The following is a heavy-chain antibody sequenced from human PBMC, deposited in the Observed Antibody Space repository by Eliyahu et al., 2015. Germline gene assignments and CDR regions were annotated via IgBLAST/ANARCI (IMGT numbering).Heavy chain of an antibody. V-gene: IGHV1-8*01. D-gene: IGHD1-14*01. J-gene: IGHJ6*02. CDR1: SYD. CDR2: MNPNSGNT. Sequence: SYDINWVRQATGQGLEWMGWMNPNSGNTGYAQKFQGRVTMTRNTSISTAYMELSSLRSEDTAVYYCARYRGPSYYYYGMDVWGQGTTVTVSS. CDR3: ARYRGPSYYYYGMDV.